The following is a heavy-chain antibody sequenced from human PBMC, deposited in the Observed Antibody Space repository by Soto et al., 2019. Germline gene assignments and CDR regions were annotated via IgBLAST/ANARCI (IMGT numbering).Heavy chain of an antibody. J-gene: IGHJ4*02. Sequence: QLQLQESGPGLVKPSETLSLTCTVSGGSISSSSYYWGWIRQPPGKRLEWIGSIYYSGSTYYNPSLKSRVAISVDTSKNQFSLMLSSVPVADTAVYDRARHGGSRWDGYFLDSWGQGTLVTVSS. D-gene: IGHD6-13*01. CDR3: ARHGGSRWDGYFLDS. V-gene: IGHV4-39*01. CDR1: GGSISSSSYY. CDR2: IYYSGST.